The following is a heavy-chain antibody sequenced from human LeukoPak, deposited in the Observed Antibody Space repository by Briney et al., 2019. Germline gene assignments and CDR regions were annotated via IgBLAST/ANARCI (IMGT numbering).Heavy chain of an antibody. Sequence: GGSPRLSCAASGFIFSSYWMSWVRQAPGKGLEWVANIKEDGSEKYYVDSVKGRFTISRDNAKNSLYLQTNSLRAEDTAVYYCARRALRYCSSTSCPAQYYGVDVWGKGTTVIVSS. V-gene: IGHV3-7*03. CDR2: IKEDGSEK. J-gene: IGHJ6*04. CDR1: GFIFSSYW. D-gene: IGHD2-2*01. CDR3: ARRALRYCSSTSCPAQYYGVDV.